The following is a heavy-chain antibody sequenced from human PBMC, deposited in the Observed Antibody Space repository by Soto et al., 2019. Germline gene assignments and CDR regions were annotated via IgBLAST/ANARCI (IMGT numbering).Heavy chain of an antibody. Sequence: AGGSLRLSCAASGLTFSSYWMSWVRQAPGKGLEWVANINEDGSEKYYVDSVKGRFTISRDNSKKALYLQMNSLRAEDTAVYYCARDYSNPKGRFDPWGQGTLVTVSS. CDR2: INEDGSEK. CDR3: ARDYSNPKGRFDP. D-gene: IGHD4-4*01. J-gene: IGHJ5*02. CDR1: GLTFSSYW. V-gene: IGHV3-7*01.